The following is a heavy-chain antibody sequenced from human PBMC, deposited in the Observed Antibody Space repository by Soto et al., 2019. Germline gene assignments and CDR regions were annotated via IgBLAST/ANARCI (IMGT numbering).Heavy chain of an antibody. CDR2: VYFSGST. J-gene: IGHJ4*02. Sequence: QLQLQESGPGLVKPSEPLSLTCTVSGGTISSSSYYWGWLRQHPGKGLEWIGNVYFSGSTNYNPSLRSRVTISVYTSKSQFSLKMSSVTAADTAVYYCGRRWFGYGYPNWGQGTLVTVSS. CDR3: GRRWFGYGYPN. D-gene: IGHD5-18*01. CDR1: GGTISSSSYY. V-gene: IGHV4-39*01.